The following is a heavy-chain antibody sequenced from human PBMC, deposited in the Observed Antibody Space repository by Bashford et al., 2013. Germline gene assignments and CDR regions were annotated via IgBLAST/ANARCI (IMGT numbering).Heavy chain of an antibody. CDR2: IWFDGNNK. D-gene: IGHD6-19*01. J-gene: IGHJ4*02. CDR3: ARAGLYSSGPPVPEDY. CDR1: GFSFSTYG. V-gene: IGHV3-33*08. Sequence: GSLRLSCVGSGFSFSTYGMHWVRQAPGKGLEWVAVIWFDGNNKYYADSVKGRFTISRDNSKNTLYLQMNSLRAEDTAVYYCARAGLYSSGPPVPEDYWGQGTLVTVSS.